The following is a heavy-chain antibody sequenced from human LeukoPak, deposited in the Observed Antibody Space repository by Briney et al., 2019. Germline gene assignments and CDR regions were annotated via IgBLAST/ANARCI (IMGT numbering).Heavy chain of an antibody. D-gene: IGHD6-6*01. Sequence: ASVTLSCKASGYTFTGYYIHWVRQAPGQGLEWMGWIYPYSGGTNYAQNFQGRVTMTRDTSISIAYMELSSLKSDDTAVYYCARDRNSGSSLDIWGQGKMLTVPS. CDR2: IYPYSGGT. CDR1: GYTFTGYY. J-gene: IGHJ3*02. V-gene: IGHV1-2*02. CDR3: ARDRNSGSSLDI.